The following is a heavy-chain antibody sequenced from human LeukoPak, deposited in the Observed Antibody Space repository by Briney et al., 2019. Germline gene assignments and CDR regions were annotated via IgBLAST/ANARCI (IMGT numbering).Heavy chain of an antibody. V-gene: IGHV4-59*08. Sequence: SETLSLTCTVSGGSISSYYWSWIRQPPGKGLEWIGYIYYSGSTNYNPSLKGRVTISVDTSKNQFSLKLSSVTAADTAVYYCARSSEWFGELGGVDYWGQGTLVTVSS. CDR1: GGSISSYY. CDR3: ARSSEWFGELGGVDY. D-gene: IGHD3-10*01. CDR2: IYYSGST. J-gene: IGHJ4*02.